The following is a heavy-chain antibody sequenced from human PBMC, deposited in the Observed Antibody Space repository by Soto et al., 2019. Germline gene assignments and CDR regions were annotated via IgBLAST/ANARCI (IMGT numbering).Heavy chain of an antibody. J-gene: IGHJ4*02. CDR2: IYYSGST. V-gene: IGHV4-31*03. D-gene: IGHD6-6*01. CDR1: GGSISSGGYY. Sequence: PSETLSLTCTVSGGSISSGGYYWSWIRQHPGKGLEWIGYIYYSGSTYYNPSLKSRVTISVDTSKNQFSLKLSAVTAADTAVYYCARRASYSSSYFDYWGQGTLVAVSS. CDR3: ARRASYSSSYFDY.